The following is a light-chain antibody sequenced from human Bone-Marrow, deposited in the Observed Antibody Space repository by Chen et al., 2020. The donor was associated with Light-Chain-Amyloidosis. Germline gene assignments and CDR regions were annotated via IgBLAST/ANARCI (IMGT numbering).Light chain of an antibody. CDR1: QDIDNY. J-gene: IGKJ4*01. CDR2: DAS. Sequence: DIQMTQSPSSLSASVGDRVTITCQANQDIDNYLNWYQQKPGKAPNLLIYDASNLETGVTSRFSGRGSGTHFTLTISSLQPEDFATYFCQQYDSLPLTFGGGTKIETK. CDR3: QQYDSLPLT. V-gene: IGKV1-33*01.